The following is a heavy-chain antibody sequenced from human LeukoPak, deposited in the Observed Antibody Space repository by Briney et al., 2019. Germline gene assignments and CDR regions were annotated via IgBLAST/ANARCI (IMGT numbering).Heavy chain of an antibody. V-gene: IGHV1-2*02. CDR2: INPNSGGT. J-gene: IGHJ4*02. D-gene: IGHD3-10*01. Sequence: GASVTVSCKASGYTFTGYYMHWVRQAPGQGLEWMGWINPNSGGTNYAQKFQGRVTMTRDTSISTAYMELSRLRSDDTAVYYCSRDVRAFTMVRGVIGYWGQGTLVTVSS. CDR1: GYTFTGYY. CDR3: SRDVRAFTMVRGVIGY.